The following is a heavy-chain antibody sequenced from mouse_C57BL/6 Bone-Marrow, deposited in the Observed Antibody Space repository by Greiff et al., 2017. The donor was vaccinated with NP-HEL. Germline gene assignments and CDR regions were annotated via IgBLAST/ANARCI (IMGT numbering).Heavy chain of an antibody. J-gene: IGHJ4*01. CDR1: GYTFTSYW. Sequence: QVQLQQPGAELVKPGASVKMSCKASGYTFTSYWITWVKQRPGQGLEWIGDIYPGSGSTNYNEKIKSKATLTVDTSSSTAYMQLSSLTSEDSAVYYCARYDGYYYAMDYWGQGTSVTVSS. D-gene: IGHD2-3*01. CDR3: ARYDGYYYAMDY. V-gene: IGHV1-55*01. CDR2: IYPGSGST.